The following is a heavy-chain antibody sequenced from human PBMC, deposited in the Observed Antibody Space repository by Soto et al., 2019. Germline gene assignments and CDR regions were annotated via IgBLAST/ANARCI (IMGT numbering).Heavy chain of an antibody. D-gene: IGHD3-22*01. CDR3: SARAYDTNGYYRFDT. CDR1: GGSFSGHS. Sequence: KSSETLSLTCAVYGGSFSGHSWTWIRQSPGKGLEWIGDINHSGRVNYSPSLKSRVTISLDTSKNQFSLTLSAVTAADTAMYYCSARAYDTNGYYRFDTWGQGTLVT. CDR2: INHSGRV. V-gene: IGHV4-34*01. J-gene: IGHJ5*01.